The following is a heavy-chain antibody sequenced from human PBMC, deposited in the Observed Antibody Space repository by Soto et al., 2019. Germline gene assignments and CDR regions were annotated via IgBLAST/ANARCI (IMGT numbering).Heavy chain of an antibody. CDR3: AKSSRITLVRGVTDY. Sequence: VRQAPGKGLEWVSAISGGAGDTYYADSVKGRFTISRDNSKNTLYLQMKSLRAEDTAVYFCAKSSRITLVRGVTDYWGQGTLVTVSS. V-gene: IGHV3-23*01. CDR2: ISGGAGDT. J-gene: IGHJ4*02. D-gene: IGHD3-10*01.